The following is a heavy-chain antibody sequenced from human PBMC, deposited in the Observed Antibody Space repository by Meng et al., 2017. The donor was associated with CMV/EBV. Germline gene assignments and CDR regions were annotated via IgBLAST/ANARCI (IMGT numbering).Heavy chain of an antibody. V-gene: IGHV3-23*01. CDR3: AKDLSITTAGSPLDY. CDR2: ISGSGMIT. Sequence: SGLTFSNYAMSWVRLAPEKGLEWVSSISGSGMITYYAESVQGRFTISRDNSKNTLYLQMNSLRAEDTAVYYCAKDLSITTAGSPLDYWGQGTLVTVSS. J-gene: IGHJ4*02. D-gene: IGHD6-13*01. CDR1: GLTFSNYA.